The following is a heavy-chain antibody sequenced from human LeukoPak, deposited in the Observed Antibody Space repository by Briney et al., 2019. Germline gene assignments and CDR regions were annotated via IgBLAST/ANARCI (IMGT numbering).Heavy chain of an antibody. CDR1: GFTFDDYA. Sequence: GGSLRLSCAASGFTFDDYAMHWVRQAPGKGLEWVSGISWNSGSIGYADSVKGRFTISRDNAKNSLYLQMNSLRAEDTALYYCAKSLSSFTYGEYYYYGMDVWGQGTTVTVSS. V-gene: IGHV3-9*01. CDR2: ISWNSGSI. J-gene: IGHJ6*02. CDR3: AKSLSSFTYGEYYYYGMDV. D-gene: IGHD4-17*01.